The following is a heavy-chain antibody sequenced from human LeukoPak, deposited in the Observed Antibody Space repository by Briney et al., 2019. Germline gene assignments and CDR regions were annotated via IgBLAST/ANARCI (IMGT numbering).Heavy chain of an antibody. V-gene: IGHV3-21*01. CDR2: IRTNNYR. CDR1: GFSFSSYT. D-gene: IGHD3/OR15-3a*01. CDR3: ARDGHFDF. J-gene: IGHJ4*02. Sequence: GGSLRLSCAASGFSFSSYTMNWLRQAPGKGLEWVSSIRTNNYRYGAGSVKGRFTISGDNAKNSLFLQMDSLRAEDTAVYYCARDGHFDFWGQGTLVTVSS.